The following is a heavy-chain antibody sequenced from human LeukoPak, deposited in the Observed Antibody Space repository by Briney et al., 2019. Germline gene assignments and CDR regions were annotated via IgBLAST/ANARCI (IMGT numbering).Heavy chain of an antibody. D-gene: IGHD6-13*01. J-gene: IGHJ1*01. Sequence: GGSLRLSCAASGFTFRSYAMSWVGQAQGKGREGVSAISGSGGSTYYADSVKGRFTISRDNSKNTLYLQMNSLRAEDTAVYYCAKEYSSSWPIQHWGQGTLVTVSS. V-gene: IGHV3-23*01. CDR2: ISGSGGST. CDR3: AKEYSSSWPIQH. CDR1: GFTFRSYA.